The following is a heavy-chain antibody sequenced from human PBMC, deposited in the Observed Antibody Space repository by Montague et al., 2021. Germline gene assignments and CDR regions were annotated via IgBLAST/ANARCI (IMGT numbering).Heavy chain of an antibody. CDR1: GASITSNIYY. V-gene: IGHV4-39*07. CDR2: IYYSGNS. D-gene: IGHD6-13*01. CDR3: ARVFSSWYVGWFDP. J-gene: IGHJ5*02. Sequence: SETLSLTCTVSGASITSNIYYWGWIRQSPGKGLEWIGSIYYSGNSFSQPSLKSRITMAVDTSKNQFSLKLSSVTAAATAIYYCARVFSSWYVGWFDPWGQGTLVTVSS.